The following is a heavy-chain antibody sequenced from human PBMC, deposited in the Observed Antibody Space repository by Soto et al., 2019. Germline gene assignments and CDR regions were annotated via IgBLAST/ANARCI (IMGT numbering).Heavy chain of an antibody. CDR3: AKSQIYCSGGSCYSDWYFDL. D-gene: IGHD2-15*01. V-gene: IGHV3-23*01. CDR2: ISGSGGST. Sequence: EVQLLESGGGLVQPGGSLRLSCAASGFTFSSYAMSWVRQAPGKGLEWVSAISGSGGSTYYADSVKGRFTISRDNSKNTLYLQMNSLRAEDTAVYYCAKSQIYCSGGSCYSDWYFDLWGRGTLVTVSS. CDR1: GFTFSSYA. J-gene: IGHJ2*01.